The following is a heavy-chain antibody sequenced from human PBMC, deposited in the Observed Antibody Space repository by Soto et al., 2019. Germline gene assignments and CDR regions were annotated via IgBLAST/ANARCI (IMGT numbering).Heavy chain of an antibody. CDR3: ARMYSSGWYFRSHYYYGMDV. CDR2: MNPNSGNT. D-gene: IGHD6-19*01. V-gene: IGHV1-8*01. Sequence: QVQLVQSGAEVKKPGASVKVSCKASGYTFTSYDINWVRQATGQGLEWMGWMNPNSGNTGYAQKFQGRVTMPRNTSISTAYMELSSLRSEDTAVYYCARMYSSGWYFRSHYYYGMDVWGQGTTVTVSS. J-gene: IGHJ6*02. CDR1: GYTFTSYD.